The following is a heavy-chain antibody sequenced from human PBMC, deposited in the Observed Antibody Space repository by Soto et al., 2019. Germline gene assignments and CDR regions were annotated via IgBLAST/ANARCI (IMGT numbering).Heavy chain of an antibody. D-gene: IGHD6-19*01. Sequence: QVQLVQSGAEVKRSGASVRISCKASGYTFNSHDINWVRQATGQGPEWLGWMNPNSVNTGYAQKFQGRVTMTRDSSITTAYMDLSRLTSEDTAIYYCAREGLYGSIQDNTFDIWGQGTMVSVSS. CDR3: AREGLYGSIQDNTFDI. CDR1: GYTFNSHD. CDR2: MNPNSVNT. J-gene: IGHJ3*02. V-gene: IGHV1-8*02.